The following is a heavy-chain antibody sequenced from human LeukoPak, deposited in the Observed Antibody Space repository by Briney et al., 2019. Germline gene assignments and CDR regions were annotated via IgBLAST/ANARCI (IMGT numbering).Heavy chain of an antibody. J-gene: IGHJ4*02. D-gene: IGHD2-15*01. CDR2: IYPGDSDT. V-gene: IGHV5-51*01. CDR3: ASPPGYCSGGSCYFDY. Sequence: GESLKISCKGSGYSFTSYWIGWVRQMPGKGLEWMGIIYPGDSDTRYSPSFQGQVTISADKSISTAYLQWSSLKASDTAMYYCASPPGYCSGGSCYFDYWGQGTLVTVSS. CDR1: GYSFTSYW.